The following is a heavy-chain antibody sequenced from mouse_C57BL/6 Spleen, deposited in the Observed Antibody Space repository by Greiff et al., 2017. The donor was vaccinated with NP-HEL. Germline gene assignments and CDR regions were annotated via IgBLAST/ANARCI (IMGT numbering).Heavy chain of an antibody. CDR1: GYTFTSYW. J-gene: IGHJ3*01. CDR2: IYPGSGST. D-gene: IGHD2-4*01. Sequence: QVQLQQPGAELVKPGASVKMSCKASGYTFTSYWITWVKQRPGQGLEWIGDIYPGSGSTNYNEKFKSKATLTVDTSSSTAYMQLSSLTSEDSAVYYCATPVYYDYEFAYWGQGTLVTVSA. CDR3: ATPVYYDYEFAY. V-gene: IGHV1-55*01.